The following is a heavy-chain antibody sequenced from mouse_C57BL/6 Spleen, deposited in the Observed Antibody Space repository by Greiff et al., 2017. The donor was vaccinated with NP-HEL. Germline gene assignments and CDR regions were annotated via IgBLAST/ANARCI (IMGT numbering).Heavy chain of an antibody. Sequence: VQLQQSGAELVRPGTSVKMSCKASGYTFTNYWIGWAKQRPGHGLEWIGDIYPGGGYTNYNEKFKGKATLTADKSSSTGYMQFSSLTSEDSAIYYCARSLLRDYYAMDYWGQGTSVTVSS. CDR3: ARSLLRDYYAMDY. V-gene: IGHV1-63*01. J-gene: IGHJ4*01. D-gene: IGHD1-1*01. CDR1: GYTFTNYW. CDR2: IYPGGGYT.